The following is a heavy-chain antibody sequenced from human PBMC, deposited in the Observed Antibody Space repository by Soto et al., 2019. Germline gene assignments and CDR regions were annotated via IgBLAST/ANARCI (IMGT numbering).Heavy chain of an antibody. V-gene: IGHV4-30-2*01. Sequence: QLQLQEAGSGLVKPSPTLSLTCTVSGGSISSCRYAWSWIRQPPGKGLEWIGYIDYSWRTYYNPSLESRVTTAIHWSNNQFSLNLTSVTAAATAFYYCARVNPSYSYSYFDYWGQGTVVIVSS. J-gene: IGHJ4*02. CDR1: GGSISSCRYA. D-gene: IGHD5-18*01. CDR2: IDYSWRT. CDR3: ARVNPSYSYSYFDY.